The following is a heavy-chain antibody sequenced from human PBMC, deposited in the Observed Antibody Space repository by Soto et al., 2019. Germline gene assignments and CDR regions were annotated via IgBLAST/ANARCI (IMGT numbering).Heavy chain of an antibody. CDR3: TRAERFPRSWFDP. J-gene: IGHJ5*02. CDR2: IYYSGST. V-gene: IGHV4-61*03. Sequence: SETLSLTYTVSGGYVGSCSYYWIWIRQPPGKGLEWIGYIYYSGSTNYNPTLRSRVTMSVDVANNHFSLKMTSMTAADTAMYFCTRAERFPRSWFDPWGQGTQVTVSS. CDR1: GGYVGSCSYY. D-gene: IGHD3-10*01.